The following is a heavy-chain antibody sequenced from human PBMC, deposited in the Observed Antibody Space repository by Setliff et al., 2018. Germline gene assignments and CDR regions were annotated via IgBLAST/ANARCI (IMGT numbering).Heavy chain of an antibody. CDR1: GASISSGTYY. CDR2: IHYRGTT. V-gene: IGHV4-39*07. J-gene: IGHJ4*02. CDR3: ARDRTYYGSGTYTRWFDY. D-gene: IGHD3-10*01. Sequence: PSETLSLTCTVSGASISSGTYYWAWIRQPPGKGLEWIGRIHYRGTTYSNASLASRLTISVDTAKNQFSLQLSSVTAADTAVYYCARDRTYYGSGTYTRWFDYWGQGTLVTVSS.